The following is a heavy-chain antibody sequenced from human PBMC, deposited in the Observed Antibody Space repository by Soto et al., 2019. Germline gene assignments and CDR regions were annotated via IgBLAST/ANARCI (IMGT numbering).Heavy chain of an antibody. V-gene: IGHV4-59*01. D-gene: IGHD3-22*01. J-gene: IGHJ3*02. CDR2: IYYSGST. CDR3: ARLTYYYDSSGYPAHDAFDI. Sequence: SQTLSLTCSVAGGSSSSYYWSCIRQPPGKGLEWIGYIYYSGSTNYNPSLKSRVTISVDTSKNQFSLKLSSVTAADTAVYYCARLTYYYDSSGYPAHDAFDIWGQGTMVTVSS. CDR1: GGSSSSYY.